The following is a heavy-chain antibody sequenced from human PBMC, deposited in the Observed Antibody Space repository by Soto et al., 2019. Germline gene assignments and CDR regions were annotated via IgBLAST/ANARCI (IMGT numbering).Heavy chain of an antibody. Sequence: GESMTTSWQSSWYTFTNYWIVWVLQMPGGGVECGGSNFCSDFHVSYSRSFEGQVTISADRSTATAFLQWPSLEASYSALYFCARLVYLLQPIDSWGQGTPVTVSS. CDR1: WYTFTNYW. V-gene: IGHV5-51*01. CDR2: NFCSDFHV. CDR3: ARLVYLLQPIDS. D-gene: IGHD4-4*01. J-gene: IGHJ5*01.